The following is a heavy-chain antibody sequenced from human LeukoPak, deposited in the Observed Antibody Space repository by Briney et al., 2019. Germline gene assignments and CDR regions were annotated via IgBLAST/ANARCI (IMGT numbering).Heavy chain of an antibody. CDR2: IYHSGST. Sequence: SETLSITCTVSGGSISSGGYYWSWIRQPPGKGLEWIGYIYHSGSTYYNPSLKSRVTISVDRSKNQFSLKLSSVTAADTAVYYCARVRKIAPRGAFDIWGQGTMVTVSS. J-gene: IGHJ3*02. CDR1: GGSISSGGYY. V-gene: IGHV4-30-2*01. D-gene: IGHD6-13*01. CDR3: ARVRKIAPRGAFDI.